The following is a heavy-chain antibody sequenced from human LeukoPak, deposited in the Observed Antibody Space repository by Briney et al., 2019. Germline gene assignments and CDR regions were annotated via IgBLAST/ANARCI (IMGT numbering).Heavy chain of an antibody. Sequence: GGSLSLSCAASGFTFSSYAMSWVRQAPGKGLEWVSAISGSGGSTYYADSVKGRFTISRDNSKNTLYLQMNSLRAEDTAVYYCAKDRVSSFPAHNWFDPWGQGTLVTVSS. CDR3: AKDRVSSFPAHNWFDP. CDR2: ISGSGGST. D-gene: IGHD6-6*01. J-gene: IGHJ5*02. V-gene: IGHV3-23*01. CDR1: GFTFSSYA.